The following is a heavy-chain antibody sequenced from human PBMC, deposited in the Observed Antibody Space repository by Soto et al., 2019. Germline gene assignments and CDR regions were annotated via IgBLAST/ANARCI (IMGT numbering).Heavy chain of an antibody. CDR1: GGSFTRSAYY. CDR3: AKDYYDSSGSPPDLDY. CDR2: IYYSGIT. V-gene: IGHV4-39*07. Sequence: DTLTLTFPVFGGSFTRSAYYWGWLRQPPGKGLEGIGTIYYSGITYCNPSLKSRVTISVDTSKNQFSLKLSSVTAADTAVYYCAKDYYDSSGSPPDLDYWGQGPLVTVS. J-gene: IGHJ4*02. D-gene: IGHD3-22*01.